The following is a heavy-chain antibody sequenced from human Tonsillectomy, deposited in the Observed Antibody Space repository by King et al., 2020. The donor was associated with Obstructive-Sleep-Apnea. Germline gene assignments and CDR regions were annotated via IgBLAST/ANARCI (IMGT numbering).Heavy chain of an antibody. Sequence: TLKESGPTLVKPTQTLTLTCTFSGFSLSTSGVGVGWIRQPPGKALEWLALIYWDDDKRYSPSLKSRLTITKNPSKNQVLLTMTNMDPVDTATYYCARGTGYSSSWYWFDYWGQGTLVTVSS. D-gene: IGHD6-13*01. CDR3: ARGTGYSSSWYWFDY. CDR1: GFSLSTSGVG. V-gene: IGHV2-5*02. CDR2: IYWDDDK. J-gene: IGHJ4*02.